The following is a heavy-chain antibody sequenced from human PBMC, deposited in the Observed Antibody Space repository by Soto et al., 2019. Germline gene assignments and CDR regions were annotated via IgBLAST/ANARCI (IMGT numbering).Heavy chain of an antibody. CDR3: ASSNIAAAGFYYYGMDV. D-gene: IGHD6-13*01. CDR2: IYYSRST. Sequence: SETLSLTCTVSGGSISSYYWSWIRQPPGKGLEWIGYIYYSRSTNYNPSLKSRVTISVDTSKNQFSLKLSSVTAADTAVYYCASSNIAAAGFYYYGMDVWGRGTTVTVSS. CDR1: GGSISSYY. V-gene: IGHV4-59*01. J-gene: IGHJ6*02.